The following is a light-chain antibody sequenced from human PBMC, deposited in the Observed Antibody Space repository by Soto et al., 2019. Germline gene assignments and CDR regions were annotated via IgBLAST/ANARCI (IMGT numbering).Light chain of an antibody. Sequence: QSALTQPPSASGSPGQSVTISCTGTSSDVGGYNYVSWYQQHPGKAPKLMIYEVSKRPSGVPDRFSGSKSGNTASLTVSGLQAEDEADYYCTSYAGSNNFFYVFGTGTKLIVL. J-gene: IGLJ1*01. CDR1: SSDVGGYNY. V-gene: IGLV2-8*01. CDR3: TSYAGSNNFFYV. CDR2: EVS.